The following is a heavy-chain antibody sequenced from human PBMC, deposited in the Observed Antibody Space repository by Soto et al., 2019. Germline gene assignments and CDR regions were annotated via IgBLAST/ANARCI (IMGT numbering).Heavy chain of an antibody. Sequence: SETLSLTCTVSGGSISSGGYYWSWIRQHPGKGLEWIGYIYYSGSTYYNPSLKSRVTISVDTSKNQFSLKLSSVTAADTAVYYCARVWSFGSSWPNWFDPWGQGTLVTVSS. D-gene: IGHD6-13*01. CDR1: GGSISSGGYY. CDR3: ARVWSFGSSWPNWFDP. CDR2: IYYSGST. V-gene: IGHV4-31*03. J-gene: IGHJ5*02.